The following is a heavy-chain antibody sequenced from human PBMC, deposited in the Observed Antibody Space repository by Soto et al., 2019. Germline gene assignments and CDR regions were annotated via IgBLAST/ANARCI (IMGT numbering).Heavy chain of an antibody. V-gene: IGHV3-33*01. J-gene: IGHJ4*02. D-gene: IGHD3-22*01. CDR3: ARFLGSDSSGCFDY. Sequence: PVGSQILSCASSGFTFSKKVVHLVRPKPGKGLEWVAFIWYDGSNEDYVDSVKGRFTISRDNSKNTLYLEMNSLRAEDTVVYYSARFLGSDSSGCFDYWGQGTPVTVS. CDR2: IWYDGSNE. CDR1: GFTFSKKV.